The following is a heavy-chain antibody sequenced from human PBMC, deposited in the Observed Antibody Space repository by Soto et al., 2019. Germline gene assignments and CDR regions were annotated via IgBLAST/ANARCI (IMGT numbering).Heavy chain of an antibody. CDR1: GFTFSDYY. D-gene: IGHD5-12*01. J-gene: IGHJ4*02. Sequence: QVQLVESGGGLVKPGGSLRLSCAASGFTFSDYYMSWIRQAPGKGLEWVSYISASSSYTNYAESGKGRFTISRDNAKNSLYLQMNSLRAEGTAVYYCARDHHRYSGYDDVDYWGQGTLVTVSS. V-gene: IGHV3-11*06. CDR3: ARDHHRYSGYDDVDY. CDR2: ISASSSYT.